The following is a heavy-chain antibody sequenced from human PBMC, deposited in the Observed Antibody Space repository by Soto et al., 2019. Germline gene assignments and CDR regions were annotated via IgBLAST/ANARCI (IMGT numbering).Heavy chain of an antibody. CDR2: ISSSSSYI. CDR1: GFTFSSYS. D-gene: IGHD3-10*01. V-gene: IGHV3-21*01. J-gene: IGHJ6*02. Sequence: GGSLRLSCAASGFTFSSYSMNWVLQAPGKGLEWVSSISSSSSYIYYADSVKGRFTISRDNAKNSLYLQMNSLRAEDTAVYYCACLPFTYYYYGMDVWGQGTTVTV. CDR3: ACLPFTYYYYGMDV.